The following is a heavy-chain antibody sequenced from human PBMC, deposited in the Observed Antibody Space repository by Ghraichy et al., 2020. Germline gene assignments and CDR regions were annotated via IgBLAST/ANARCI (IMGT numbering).Heavy chain of an antibody. CDR2: IRSVGDTR. V-gene: IGHV3-48*01. Sequence: ESLNISCVASGFTFSSYSMNWVRQAPGKGLEWVSYIRSVGDTRYYADSVKGRFTISRDSAMNSLYLQMNSLRAEDTAVYYCVRDPHALDYWGQGTLVTVSS. J-gene: IGHJ4*02. CDR3: VRDPHALDY. CDR1: GFTFSSYS.